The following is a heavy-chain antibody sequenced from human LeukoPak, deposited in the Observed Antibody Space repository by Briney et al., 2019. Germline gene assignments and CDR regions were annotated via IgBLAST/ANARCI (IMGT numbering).Heavy chain of an antibody. Sequence: GGSLRLSCAPSRFTFSSYAMSWVREAPGKGLEWLSAISGSGGSTYYADSVKGRFTISRDNSKNTLYLQMNSLRAEDTAVYYCANLPSGSYYRDPRLNWFDPWGQGTLVTVSS. CDR1: RFTFSSYA. J-gene: IGHJ5*02. CDR2: ISGSGGST. CDR3: ANLPSGSYYRDPRLNWFDP. V-gene: IGHV3-23*01. D-gene: IGHD3-10*01.